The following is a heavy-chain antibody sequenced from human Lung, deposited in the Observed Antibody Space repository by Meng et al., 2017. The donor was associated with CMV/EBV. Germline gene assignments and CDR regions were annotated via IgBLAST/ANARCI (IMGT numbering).Heavy chain of an antibody. Sequence: TXSLTXXVYGGSFSGYYWSWIRQPPGKGLEWIGEINHSGSTNYNPSLKSRVTISVDTSKNQFSLKLSSVTAADTAVYYCARGRGFWSGSRYYYYGMDVWGQGTXVTVAS. V-gene: IGHV4-34*01. CDR2: INHSGST. D-gene: IGHD3-3*01. CDR3: ARGRGFWSGSRYYYYGMDV. J-gene: IGHJ6*02. CDR1: GGSFSGYY.